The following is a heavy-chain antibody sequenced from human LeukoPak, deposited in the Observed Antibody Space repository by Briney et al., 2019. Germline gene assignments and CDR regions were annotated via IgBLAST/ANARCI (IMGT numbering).Heavy chain of an antibody. J-gene: IGHJ6*04. Sequence: PSETLSLTCTVSGGSISSYYWSWIRQPPGKGLEWIGYIYYSGSTNYNPSLKSRVTISVDTSKNQFSLKLSSVTAADTAVYHCARAGQYYDFLTGSIYYYSGIAVGGNGTTVTVSP. CDR2: IYYSGST. D-gene: IGHD3-9*01. V-gene: IGHV4-59*01. CDR3: ARAGQYYDFLTGSIYYYSGIAV. CDR1: GGSISSYY.